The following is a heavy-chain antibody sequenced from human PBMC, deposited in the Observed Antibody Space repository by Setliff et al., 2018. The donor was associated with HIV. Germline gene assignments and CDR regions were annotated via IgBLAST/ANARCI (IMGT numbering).Heavy chain of an antibody. D-gene: IGHD1-26*01. Sequence: LKISCAASGFTFSTYDMTWVRQAPGKGLEWVSLINGGGNYIQYADSVKGRFIISRDNSKNMLYLQMNSLRAEDTALYYCTKREAGAKPFDYWGRGTLVTVSS. CDR1: GFTFSTYD. J-gene: IGHJ4*02. V-gene: IGHV3-23*03. CDR2: INGGGNYI. CDR3: TKREAGAKPFDY.